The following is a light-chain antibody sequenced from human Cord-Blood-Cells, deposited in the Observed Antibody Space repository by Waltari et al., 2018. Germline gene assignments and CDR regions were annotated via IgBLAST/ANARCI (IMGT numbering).Light chain of an antibody. V-gene: IGLV2-14*01. CDR1: SSDVGGYNY. CDR2: DVS. Sequence: QSALTQPASVSGSPGQSITISCTGTSSDVGGYNYVSWYQQHPGKAPKRMIYDVSKRPSGVSNRVSGSESGNTASLTISGLQAEDEADYYCSSYTSSSTLVFGGGTKLTVL. J-gene: IGLJ2*01. CDR3: SSYTSSSTLV.